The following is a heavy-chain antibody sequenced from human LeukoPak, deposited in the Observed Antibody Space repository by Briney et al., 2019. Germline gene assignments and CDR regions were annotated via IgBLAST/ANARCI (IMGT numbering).Heavy chain of an antibody. J-gene: IGHJ4*02. Sequence: GESLQISCKASGSTFTSYWIGWVRQLPGKGLEWMGIIYPGDSDTRYSPSFEGQVTISADKSINTAYLQWSGLKASDTAMYYCASLEGSSTWYYFDYWGQGTLVTVSS. CDR3: ASLEGSSTWYYFDY. D-gene: IGHD6-13*01. CDR1: GSTFTSYW. CDR2: IYPGDSDT. V-gene: IGHV5-51*01.